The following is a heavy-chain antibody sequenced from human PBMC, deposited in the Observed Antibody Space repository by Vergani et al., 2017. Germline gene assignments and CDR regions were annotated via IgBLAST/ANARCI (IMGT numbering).Heavy chain of an antibody. D-gene: IGHD6-13*01. J-gene: IGHJ4*02. CDR1: GFSFSSFG. CDR3: AKDYSFIAAAGGGVVY. CDR2: IRYDGSNK. V-gene: IGHV3-30*02. Sequence: QVHLVESGGGVVQPGGSLRLSCAASGFSFSSFGMHWVRQAPGKGLEWVTFIRYDGSNKYYADSVRGRFTISRDNSKNTLYLQMNSLRAEDTAVYYCAKDYSFIAAAGGGVVYWGQGTLVTVSS.